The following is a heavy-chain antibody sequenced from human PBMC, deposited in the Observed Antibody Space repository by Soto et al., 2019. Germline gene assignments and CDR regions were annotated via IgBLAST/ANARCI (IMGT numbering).Heavy chain of an antibody. D-gene: IGHD2-2*01. CDR3: ARGGIVVVPADSLDH. Sequence: QAGGSLRLSCAASGFTFSSYAMHWVRQAPGKGLEWVAVISYDGSNKYYADSVKGRFTISRDNSKNTLYLQMNSLRAEDTAVYYCARGGIVVVPADSLDHWGQGTLLTVSS. J-gene: IGHJ5*02. CDR2: ISYDGSNK. CDR1: GFTFSSYA. V-gene: IGHV3-30-3*01.